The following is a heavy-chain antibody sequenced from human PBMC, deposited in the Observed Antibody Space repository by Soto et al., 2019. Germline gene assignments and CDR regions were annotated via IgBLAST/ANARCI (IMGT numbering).Heavy chain of an antibody. J-gene: IGHJ6*02. Sequence: RGESLKISCKGSGYSFTSYWISWVRQMPGKGLEWMGRIDPSDSYTNYSPSFQGHVTISADKSISTAYLQWSSLKASDTAMYYCARPEYSSSWYGMDVWGQGTTVTVSS. CDR1: GYSFTSYW. CDR2: IDPSDSYT. V-gene: IGHV5-10-1*01. CDR3: ARPEYSSSWYGMDV. D-gene: IGHD6-13*01.